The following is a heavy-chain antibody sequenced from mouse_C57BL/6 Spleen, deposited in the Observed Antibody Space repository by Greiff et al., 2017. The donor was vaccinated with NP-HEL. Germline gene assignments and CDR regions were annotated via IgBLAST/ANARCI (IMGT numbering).Heavy chain of an antibody. Sequence: VQLQQSGPELVKPGASVKLSCKASGYTFTSYDINWVKQRPGQGLEWIGWIYPRDGSTKYNEKFKGQATLTVDTTSSTAYMELHSLTSEDPAVYCCAGGGGSSWGPWFDYWGQGTLVTVSA. CDR3: AGGGGSSWGPWFDY. J-gene: IGHJ3*01. CDR2: IYPRDGST. D-gene: IGHD1-1*01. V-gene: IGHV1-85*01. CDR1: GYTFTSYD.